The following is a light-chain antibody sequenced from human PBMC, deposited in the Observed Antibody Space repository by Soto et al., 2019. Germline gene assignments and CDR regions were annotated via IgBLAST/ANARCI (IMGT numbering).Light chain of an antibody. CDR3: QTWGTGLLV. J-gene: IGLJ3*02. CDR1: SGHSSYA. V-gene: IGLV4-69*01. Sequence: QSVLTQSPSASASLGASVKLTCTLSSGHSSYAIAWHQQQPEKGPRYLMKVNSDGSHTKGDGIPDRFSGSSSGAERYLTISSLQSEDEADYYCQTWGTGLLVSGGGTKLTVL. CDR2: VNSDGSH.